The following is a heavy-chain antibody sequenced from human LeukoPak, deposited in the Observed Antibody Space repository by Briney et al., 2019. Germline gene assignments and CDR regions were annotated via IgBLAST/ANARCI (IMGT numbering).Heavy chain of an antibody. J-gene: IGHJ4*02. V-gene: IGHV1-46*03. D-gene: IGHD4-11*01. CDR2: INPSGGST. Sequence: ASVKVSCKASGGTFSSYAISWVRQAPGQGLEWMGIINPSGGSTSYAQKFQGRVTMTRDTSTSTVYMELSSLRSEDTAVYYCAREDYSNSLKSDYWGQGTLVTVSS. CDR3: AREDYSNSLKSDY. CDR1: GGTFSSYA.